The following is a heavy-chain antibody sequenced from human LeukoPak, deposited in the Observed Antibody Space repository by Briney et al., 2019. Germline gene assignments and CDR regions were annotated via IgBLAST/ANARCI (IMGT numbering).Heavy chain of an antibody. J-gene: IGHJ4*02. D-gene: IGHD6-13*01. V-gene: IGHV1-69*06. CDR3: AIIAAAGPHFGY. CDR2: IIPIFGTA. CDR1: GGTFSSYA. Sequence: GASVKVSCKASGGTFSSYAISWVRQAPGQGLEWMGGIIPIFGTANYAQKFQGRVTITADKSTSTAYMELSRLRSDDTAVYYCAIIAAAGPHFGYWGQGTLVTVSS.